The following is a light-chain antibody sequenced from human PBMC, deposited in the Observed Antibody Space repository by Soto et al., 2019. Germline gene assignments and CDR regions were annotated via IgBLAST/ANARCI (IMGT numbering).Light chain of an antibody. CDR2: GGS. V-gene: IGKV3-20*01. Sequence: EIVLTQSPVTLTLSPGETATLSCRASPSVSRDFLVWYQHKRGQPPRLLLYGGSIRATGTPDRFSGSGSGTDFTLTISRLEPEDFAVYYCQQYGSSPINFGQGTRLEIK. CDR1: PSVSRDF. CDR3: QQYGSSPIN. J-gene: IGKJ5*01.